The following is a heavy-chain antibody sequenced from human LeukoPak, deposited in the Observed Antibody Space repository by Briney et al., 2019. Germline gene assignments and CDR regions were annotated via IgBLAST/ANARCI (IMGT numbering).Heavy chain of an antibody. CDR2: INPSGGST. CDR3: AREGGYCTNGVCIGLDY. J-gene: IGHJ4*02. Sequence: ASVKVSCKASGYTFTSYYMHWVRQAPGQGLEWMGIINPSGGSTSYAQKLQGRVTMTTDTSTSTAYMELRSLRSDDTAVYYCAREGGYCTNGVCIGLDYWGQGTLVTVSS. V-gene: IGHV1-46*01. CDR1: GYTFTSYY. D-gene: IGHD2-8*01.